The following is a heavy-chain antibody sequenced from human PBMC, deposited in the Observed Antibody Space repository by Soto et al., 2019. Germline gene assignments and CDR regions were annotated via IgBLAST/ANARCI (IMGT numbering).Heavy chain of an antibody. CDR2: IIPIFGTA. Sequence: SVKVSCKPAGGPFRGYAISWVRQAPRQGLEWMGGIIPIFGTANYGQKFQGRVTITSDESTSTAYMALTRLRSEDTAGYYGPRKTGNYGDYWGQGTLVSV. V-gene: IGHV1-69*13. CDR3: PRKTGNYGDY. J-gene: IGHJ4*02. D-gene: IGHD4-4*01. CDR1: GGPFRGYA.